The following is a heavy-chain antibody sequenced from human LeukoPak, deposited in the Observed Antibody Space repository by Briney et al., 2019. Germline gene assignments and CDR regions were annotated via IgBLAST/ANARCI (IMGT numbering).Heavy chain of an antibody. CDR3: ARVDPRLPEQPFDY. D-gene: IGHD1/OR15-1a*01. Sequence: AGGSLRLSCAASGFTFSSYAMHWVRRAPGKGLEWVAVISYDGSNKYYADSVKGRFTISRDNSKNTLYLQMSSLRAEDTAVYYCARVDPRLPEQPFDYWGQGTLVTVSS. V-gene: IGHV3-30-3*01. J-gene: IGHJ4*02. CDR2: ISYDGSNK. CDR1: GFTFSSYA.